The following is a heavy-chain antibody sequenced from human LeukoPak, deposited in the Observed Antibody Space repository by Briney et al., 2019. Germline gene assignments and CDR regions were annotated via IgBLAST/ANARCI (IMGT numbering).Heavy chain of an antibody. J-gene: IGHJ4*02. CDR2: INPNSGGT. D-gene: IGHD3-22*01. V-gene: IGHV1-2*02. CDR3: ARGRYYYDSSGLFDY. Sequence: APVKVSCKASGYTFTGYYMHWVRQAPGQGLEWMGWINPNSGGTNYAQKFQGRVTMTRDTSISTAYMELSRLRSDDTAVYYCARGRYYYDSSGLFDYWGQGTLVTVSS. CDR1: GYTFTGYY.